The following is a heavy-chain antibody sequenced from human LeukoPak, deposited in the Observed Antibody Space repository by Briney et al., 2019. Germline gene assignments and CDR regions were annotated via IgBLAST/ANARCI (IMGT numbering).Heavy chain of an antibody. V-gene: IGHV3-7*01. D-gene: IGHD1-14*01. CDR3: ARGPGDFDASDI. J-gene: IGHJ3*02. CDR2: IKENGNEQ. CDR1: GFTFSSYW. Sequence: PGGSLRLSCTSSGFTFSSYWMSWVRQAPGKGPEWVAHIKENGNEQYYADSVKGRFTISRDNAKKSLCLQMNSLRAEDTALCYCARGPGDFDASDIWGQGTMVTGSS.